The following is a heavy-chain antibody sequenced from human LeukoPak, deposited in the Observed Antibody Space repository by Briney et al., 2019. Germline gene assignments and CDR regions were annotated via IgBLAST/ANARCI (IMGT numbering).Heavy chain of an antibody. CDR1: GFTFSSYW. J-gene: IGHJ4*02. CDR3: ATESGSYSLPFDY. D-gene: IGHD1-26*01. V-gene: IGHV3-7*04. Sequence: PGGSLRLSCAASGFTFSSYWMSWVRQAPGTGLEWVANIKQDGSEKYYMDSVKGRFTISRDNAKNSLYLQMNSLRAEDTAVYYCATESGSYSLPFDYWGQGTLVTVSS. CDR2: IKQDGSEK.